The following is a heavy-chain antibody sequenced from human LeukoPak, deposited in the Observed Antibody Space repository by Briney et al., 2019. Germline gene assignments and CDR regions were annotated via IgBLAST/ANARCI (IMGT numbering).Heavy chain of an antibody. Sequence: GESLKISCKGPGYSFTSYWISWVRQMPGKGLEWMGRIDPSDSYTNYSPSFQGHVTISADKSISTAYLQWSSLKASDTAMYYCARRIGYSGWFDPWGQGTLVTVSS. D-gene: IGHD5-18*01. CDR3: ARRIGYSGWFDP. V-gene: IGHV5-10-1*01. J-gene: IGHJ5*02. CDR1: GYSFTSYW. CDR2: IDPSDSYT.